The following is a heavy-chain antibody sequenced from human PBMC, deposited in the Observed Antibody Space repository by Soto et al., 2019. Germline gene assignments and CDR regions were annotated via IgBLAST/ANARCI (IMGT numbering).Heavy chain of an antibody. D-gene: IGHD3-22*01. CDR2: IYYSGST. Sequence: SETLSLTCTVSGGSISSGGYYWSWIRQHPGKGLEWIGYIYYSGSTYYNPSLKSRVTISVDTSKNQFSLKLSSVTAADTAVYYCARVRRTLYDSSGYGDFDYWGPGTLVTVSS. CDR1: GGSISSGGYY. V-gene: IGHV4-31*03. J-gene: IGHJ4*02. CDR3: ARVRRTLYDSSGYGDFDY.